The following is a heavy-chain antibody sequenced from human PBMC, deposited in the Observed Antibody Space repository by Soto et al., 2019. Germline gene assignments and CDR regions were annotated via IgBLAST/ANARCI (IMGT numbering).Heavy chain of an antibody. CDR3: ASDLVAAPFSLGY. D-gene: IGHD2-15*01. J-gene: IGHJ4*02. CDR1: GFTFSSYS. CDR2: ISSSSSYI. Sequence: GGSLRLSCAASGFTFSSYSMNWVRQAPGKGLEWVSSISSSSSYIYYADSVKGRFTISRDNAKNSLYLQMNSLRAEDTAVYYCASDLVAAPFSLGYWGQGTLVTVSS. V-gene: IGHV3-21*01.